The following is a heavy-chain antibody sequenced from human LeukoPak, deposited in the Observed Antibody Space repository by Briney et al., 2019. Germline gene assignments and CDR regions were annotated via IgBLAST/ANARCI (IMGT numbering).Heavy chain of an antibody. J-gene: IGHJ4*02. D-gene: IGHD3-22*01. Sequence: SETLSLTCTVSGGSISSSSYYWGWIRQPPGKGLEWIGSIYYSGSTYYNPSLKSRVTISADTSKNQFSLKLSSVTAADTAVYYCARLVNYYDSSGNFDYWGQGTLVTVSS. CDR3: ARLVNYYDSSGNFDY. CDR1: GGSISSSSYY. V-gene: IGHV4-39*01. CDR2: IYYSGST.